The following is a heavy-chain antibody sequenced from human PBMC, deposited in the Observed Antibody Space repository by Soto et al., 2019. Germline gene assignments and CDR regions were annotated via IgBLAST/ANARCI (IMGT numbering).Heavy chain of an antibody. Sequence: QVQLQQWGAGLLKPSETLSLTCAVYGGSFSGYYWSWIRQPPGKGLGWIGEINHSGSTNYNPSLKSRVPISVHTSKIQVSLTLGSVTAADTAVYYCARGLDRIVVVPASKGRNWFDPWGQGTLVTVSS. CDR1: GGSFSGYY. CDR3: ARGLDRIVVVPASKGRNWFDP. CDR2: INHSGST. J-gene: IGHJ5*02. D-gene: IGHD2-2*01. V-gene: IGHV4-34*01.